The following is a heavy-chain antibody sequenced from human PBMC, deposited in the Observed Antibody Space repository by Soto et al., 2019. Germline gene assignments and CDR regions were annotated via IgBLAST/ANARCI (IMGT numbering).Heavy chain of an antibody. CDR1: GYTFTSYG. CDR3: ARVGLRFLEWSNWFDP. V-gene: IGHV1-18*01. J-gene: IGHJ5*02. CDR2: ISAYNGNT. Sequence: ASVKVSCKASGYTFTSYGISWVRQAPGQGLEWMGWISAYNGNTNYAQKLQGRVTMTTDTSTSTAYMELRSLRSDDTAVYYCARVGLRFLEWSNWFDPWGQGTLVTVSS. D-gene: IGHD3-3*01.